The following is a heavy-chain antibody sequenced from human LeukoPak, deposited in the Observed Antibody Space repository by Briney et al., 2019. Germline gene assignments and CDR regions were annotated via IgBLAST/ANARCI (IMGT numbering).Heavy chain of an antibody. Sequence: AGGSLRLSCAASGFTFSSYAMSWVRQAPGKGLEWVSGISGSGGGTDYVDSVKGRFTISRDNSKNTVNLQMNSLRVEDTAVYFCAKSIAAAGRGFDYWGQGTPVTASS. D-gene: IGHD6-25*01. J-gene: IGHJ4*02. CDR2: ISGSGGGT. CDR3: AKSIAAAGRGFDY. CDR1: GFTFSSYA. V-gene: IGHV3-23*01.